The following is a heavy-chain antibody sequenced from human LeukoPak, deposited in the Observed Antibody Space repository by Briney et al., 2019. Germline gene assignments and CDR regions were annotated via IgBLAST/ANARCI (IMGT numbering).Heavy chain of an antibody. V-gene: IGHV4-39*07. CDR2: IYYRGSA. CDR3: ARIYYYYSYMDV. J-gene: IGHJ6*03. Sequence: PSETLSLTCTVSSGSISTSNYYWGWIRQPPGKGLEWIGAIYYRGSAFYSPSLKSRVTISVDTSKTQFSLNLSSVTAADTAVYFCARIYYYYSYMDVWGKGTTVTVSS. CDR1: SGSISTSNYY.